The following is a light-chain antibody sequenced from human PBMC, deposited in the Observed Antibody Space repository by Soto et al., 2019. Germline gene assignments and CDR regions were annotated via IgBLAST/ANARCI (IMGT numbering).Light chain of an antibody. V-gene: IGKV1-39*01. Sequence: DIQMTQSPSSLSASVGDRVTITCRASQSISSYLNWYQQKPGKAPKLLIYAASSLQSGVPSRFSGSGSATHFTLTISSLQPEDFATYYCQQSYSTPPWTFGQGTKVDI. CDR3: QQSYSTPPWT. J-gene: IGKJ1*01. CDR2: AAS. CDR1: QSISSY.